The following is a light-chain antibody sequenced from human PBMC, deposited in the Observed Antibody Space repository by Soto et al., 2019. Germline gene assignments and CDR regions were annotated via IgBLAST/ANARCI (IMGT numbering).Light chain of an antibody. V-gene: IGLV1-47*01. CDR3: AAWDDSLNGVV. CDR2: RNN. J-gene: IGLJ2*01. CDR1: SSNVGSNA. Sequence: QSVLAQPPSASGTPEQRVTISCSGSSSNVGSNAVYWYQQLPGTAPKLLIYRNNQRPSGVPDRFSGSKSGTSGSLAISGLRSEDEADYYCAAWDDSLNGVVFGGGTKLTVL.